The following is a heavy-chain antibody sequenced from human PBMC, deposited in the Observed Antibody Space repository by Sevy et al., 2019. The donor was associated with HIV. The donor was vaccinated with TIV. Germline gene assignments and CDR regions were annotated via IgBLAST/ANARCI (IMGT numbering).Heavy chain of an antibody. CDR1: GGSISSGDYY. CDR3: ARETRYGSSGYYPFDY. J-gene: IGHJ4*02. Sequence: SETLSLTCTVSGGSISSGDYYWSWIRQPPGKGLEWIGYIYYSGSTYYNPSLKSRVTISVDTSKNQFSLKLSSVTADDTAVYYCARETRYGSSGYYPFDYWGQGTLVTVSS. D-gene: IGHD3-22*01. CDR2: IYYSGST. V-gene: IGHV4-30-4*01.